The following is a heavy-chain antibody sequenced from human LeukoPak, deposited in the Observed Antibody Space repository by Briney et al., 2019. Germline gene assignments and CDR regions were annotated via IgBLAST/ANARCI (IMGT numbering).Heavy chain of an antibody. D-gene: IGHD1-1*01. Sequence: GGSLRLSCAASGFIFDTYGMLWVRQAPGKGLEWVAVIAYDGSNQYHVDSVKGRFTISRDNSKNTLYLQMNSLRGEDTAVYYCAKEKAIGTINYGLDVWGQGTTVTVSS. J-gene: IGHJ6*02. CDR1: GFIFDTYG. CDR2: IAYDGSNQ. V-gene: IGHV3-30*18. CDR3: AKEKAIGTINYGLDV.